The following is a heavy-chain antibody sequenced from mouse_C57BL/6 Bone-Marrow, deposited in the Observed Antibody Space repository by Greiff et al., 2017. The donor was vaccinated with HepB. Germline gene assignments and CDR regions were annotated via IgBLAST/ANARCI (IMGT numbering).Heavy chain of an antibody. CDR1: GFTFNTYA. V-gene: IGHV10-3*01. Sequence: EVQVVESGGGLVQPKGSLKLSCAASGFTFNTYAMHWVRQAPGKGLEWVARIRSKSSNYATYYADSVKDRFTISRDDSQSMLYLQMNNLKTEDTAMYYCVRDGPYYYGSSYYAMDYWGQGTSVTVSS. CDR2: IRSKSSNYAT. J-gene: IGHJ4*01. D-gene: IGHD1-1*01. CDR3: VRDGPYYYGSSYYAMDY.